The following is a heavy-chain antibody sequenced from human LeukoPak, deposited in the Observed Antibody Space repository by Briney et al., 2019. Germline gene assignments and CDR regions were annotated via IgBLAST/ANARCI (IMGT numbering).Heavy chain of an antibody. CDR3: ARDWKTNSFDY. D-gene: IGHD1-1*01. CDR2: IYYDGSNI. Sequence: GGSLRLSCAASEFTFTTYGMHWVRQAPGKGLEWVAFIYYDGSNIYYADYVKGRFTISRDNSKNTLYLQMDSLRAEDKAIYYCARDWKTNSFDYWGQGTLVTVSS. V-gene: IGHV3-33*01. CDR1: EFTFTTYG. J-gene: IGHJ4*02.